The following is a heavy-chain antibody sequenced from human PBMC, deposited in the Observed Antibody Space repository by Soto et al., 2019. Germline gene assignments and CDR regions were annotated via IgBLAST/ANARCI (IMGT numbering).Heavy chain of an antibody. CDR2: IDEDGSTT. J-gene: IGHJ4*02. Sequence: VGSLRLSCAVSGFIFSDHGMNWVRQAPGKGLEWVSSIDEDGSTTHYADSVKGRFTISRDNSKNTLYLQMDSLRAEDTALYYCARVLYGFSYGKCDYWGQGTLVTVSS. CDR1: GFIFSDHG. D-gene: IGHD1-1*01. V-gene: IGHV3-23*01. CDR3: ARVLYGFSYGKCDY.